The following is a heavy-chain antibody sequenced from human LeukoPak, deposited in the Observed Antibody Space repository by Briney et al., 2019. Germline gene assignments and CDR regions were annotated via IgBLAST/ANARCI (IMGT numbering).Heavy chain of an antibody. J-gene: IGHJ3*02. D-gene: IGHD2-2*01. CDR3: AKGVVPAAGGDAFDI. CDR2: ISGSGEYT. CDR1: GFTFSSYA. V-gene: IGHV3-23*01. Sequence: HPGGSLRLSCAASGFTFSSYAMTWVRQTPAKGLEWVSTISGSGEYTYYPDSVKGRFTISRDNSKNTLYLQLNSLRAEDTAVYYCAKGVVPAAGGDAFDIWGQGTMVTVSS.